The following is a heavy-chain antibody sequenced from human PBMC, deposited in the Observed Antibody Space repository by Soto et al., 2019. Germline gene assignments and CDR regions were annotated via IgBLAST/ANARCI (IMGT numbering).Heavy chain of an antibody. CDR2: IYHSGST. V-gene: IGHV4-30-2*01. J-gene: IGHJ5*02. D-gene: IGHD1-7*01. CDR3: ARTESGTFAP. Sequence: PSETLSLTCAVSGGSISSGGYSWSWIRQPPGKGLEWIGYIYHSGSTYYNPSLKSRVTISVDRSKNQFSLKLSSVTAADTAVYYCARTESGTFAPWGQETLVTVPS. CDR1: GGSISSGGYS.